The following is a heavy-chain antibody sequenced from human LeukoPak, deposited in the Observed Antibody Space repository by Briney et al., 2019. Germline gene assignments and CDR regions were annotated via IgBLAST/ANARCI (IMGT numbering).Heavy chain of an antibody. CDR2: IYYSGST. V-gene: IGHV4-59*01. CDR1: GGSISSYY. J-gene: IGHJ6*03. Sequence: SETLSLTCTVSGGSISSYYWSWIRQPPGKGLEWIGYIYYSGSTDYNPSLKSRVTISVDTSKNQFSLKLSSVTAADTAVYYCARDGGYDSYYYYYYMDVWGKGTTVTVSS. CDR3: ARDGGYDSYYYYYYMDV. D-gene: IGHD5-12*01.